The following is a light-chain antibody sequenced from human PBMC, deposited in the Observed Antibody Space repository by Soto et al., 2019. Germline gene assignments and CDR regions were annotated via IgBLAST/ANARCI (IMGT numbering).Light chain of an antibody. CDR1: SSGVGGYNY. Sequence: QSVLTQPGSVSGSRGQSITISCPGTSSGVGGYNYVSWYQHHPGKAPKLMIYDVSNRPSGVSNRFSGSKSGNTASLTISGLQPEDEADYYCSSYTTSNTRQIVLGTGTKVTVL. J-gene: IGLJ1*01. V-gene: IGLV2-14*03. CDR3: SSYTTSNTRQIV. CDR2: DVS.